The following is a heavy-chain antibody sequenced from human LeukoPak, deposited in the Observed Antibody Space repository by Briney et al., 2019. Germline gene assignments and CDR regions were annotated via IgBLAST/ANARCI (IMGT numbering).Heavy chain of an antibody. V-gene: IGHV3-15*01. J-gene: IGHJ5*02. CDR2: IKSKADGGTI. Sequence: GGSLRLSCAASGFTLSDAWMSWVRQAPGKGPECVGRIKSKADGGTIEYGAPVKGRFTISRDDSKNTLFLQMNSLKIEDTAVYYCNIASHTSGWSWGRGTLVTVSS. CDR3: NIASHTSGWS. D-gene: IGHD6-19*01. CDR1: GFTLSDAW.